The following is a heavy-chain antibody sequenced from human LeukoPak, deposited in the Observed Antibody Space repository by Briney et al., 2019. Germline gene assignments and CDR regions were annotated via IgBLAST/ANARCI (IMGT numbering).Heavy chain of an antibody. CDR2: ISSSGSTI. J-gene: IGHJ6*04. V-gene: IGHV3-48*03. Sequence: GGPLRLSCAASGFTFSSYGMHWVRQAPGKGLEWVSYISSSGSTIYYADSVKGRFTISRDNAKNSLYLQMDSLRAEDTAVYYCAELGITMIGGVWGKGTTVTISS. D-gene: IGHD3-10*02. CDR3: AELGITMIGGV. CDR1: GFTFSSYG.